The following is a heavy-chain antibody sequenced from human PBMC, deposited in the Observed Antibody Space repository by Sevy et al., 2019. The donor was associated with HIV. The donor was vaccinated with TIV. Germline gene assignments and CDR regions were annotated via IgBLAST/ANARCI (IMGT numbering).Heavy chain of an antibody. Sequence: GGSLRLSCAASGFPFSNFAMSWVRQAPGRGLEWVSTLIGGGRRTYYADSVTGRFIISRDNSRNTLYLQMNSLRAEDTAIYYCAKRRVQSGLSGGGANYGMDVCGRGTTVTVSS. CDR3: AKRRVQSGLSGGGANYGMDV. CDR1: GFPFSNFA. D-gene: IGHD2-8*02. CDR2: LIGGGRRT. J-gene: IGHJ6*02. V-gene: IGHV3-23*01.